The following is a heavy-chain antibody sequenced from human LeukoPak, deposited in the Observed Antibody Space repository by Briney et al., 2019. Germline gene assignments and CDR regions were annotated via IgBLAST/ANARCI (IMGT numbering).Heavy chain of an antibody. Sequence: PSETLSLTCTVSGGSMSSSSYCWGWIRQPPGKGLEWIGSIYYSGSTYYNPSLKGRVTISVDTSKNQFSLKLSCVPAADTAVYYCARGKYYYDSSGIKWFDPWGQGTLVTVSS. V-gene: IGHV4-39*07. CDR2: IYYSGST. CDR1: GGSMSSSSYC. D-gene: IGHD3-22*01. J-gene: IGHJ5*02. CDR3: ARGKYYYDSSGIKWFDP.